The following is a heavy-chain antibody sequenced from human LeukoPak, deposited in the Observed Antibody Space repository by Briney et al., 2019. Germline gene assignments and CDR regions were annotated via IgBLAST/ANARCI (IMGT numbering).Heavy chain of an antibody. Sequence: GASVKASCKASGYTFTSYGISWVRQAPGQGLEWMGWISAYNGNTNYAQKLQGRVTMTTDTSTSTAYMELRSLRSDDTAVYYCATDIVVVPAGSRDYWGQGTLVTVSS. D-gene: IGHD2-2*01. J-gene: IGHJ4*02. CDR2: ISAYNGNT. CDR3: ATDIVVVPAGSRDY. V-gene: IGHV1-18*01. CDR1: GYTFTSYG.